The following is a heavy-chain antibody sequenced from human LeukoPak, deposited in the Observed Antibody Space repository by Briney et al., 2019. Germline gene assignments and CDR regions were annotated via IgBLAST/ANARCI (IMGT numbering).Heavy chain of an antibody. CDR3: ARGFGLGVVVAAAPVDY. V-gene: IGHV1-46*01. D-gene: IGHD2-15*01. J-gene: IGHJ4*02. CDR2: INPSGGST. CDR1: GYTFTSYY. Sequence: ASVTVSCKASGYTFTSYYMHWVRQAPGQGLEWMGIINPSGGSTSYAQKFQGRVTMTRDTSTSTVYMELSSLRSEDTAVYYCARGFGLGVVVAAAPVDYWGQGTLVTVSS.